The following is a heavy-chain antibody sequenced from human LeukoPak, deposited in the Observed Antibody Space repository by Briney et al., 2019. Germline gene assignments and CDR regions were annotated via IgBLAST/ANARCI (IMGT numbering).Heavy chain of an antibody. CDR3: AKVNYGDWYFDY. D-gene: IGHD4-17*01. CDR2: IRYDGSNK. Sequence: PGGSLRLSCAASGFTFSSYGMHWVRQAPGKGLEWVAFIRYDGSNKYYADSVKGRSTISRDNSKNTLYLQMNSLRAEDTAVYYCAKVNYGDWYFDYWGQGTLVTVSS. V-gene: IGHV3-30*02. J-gene: IGHJ4*02. CDR1: GFTFSSYG.